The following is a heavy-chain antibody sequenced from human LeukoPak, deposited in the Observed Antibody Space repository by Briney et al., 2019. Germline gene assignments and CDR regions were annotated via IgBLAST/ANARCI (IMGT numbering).Heavy chain of an antibody. Sequence: SETLSLTCTVSGVSISSYYWSWIRQPPGKGLEWIGYIYYSGSTNYNPSLKSRVTISLDTSKNQFSLKLSSVTAADTAVYYCARHDGSSWYYAFDVWGQGTMVTVSS. CDR1: GVSISSYY. CDR3: ARHDGSSWYYAFDV. D-gene: IGHD6-13*01. J-gene: IGHJ3*01. CDR2: IYYSGST. V-gene: IGHV4-59*08.